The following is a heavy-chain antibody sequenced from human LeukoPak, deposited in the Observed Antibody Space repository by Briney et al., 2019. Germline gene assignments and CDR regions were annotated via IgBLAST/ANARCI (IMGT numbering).Heavy chain of an antibody. V-gene: IGHV4-59*01. CDR3: ASAPNENFFDY. CDR2: ISYGGET. J-gene: IGHJ4*02. Sequence: PSETLSLTSNVAGVPISIYHWSWIRQAPGKGLEWVGYISYGGETNYNPSFKSRVTISQDMSTNQFTLKLTSVTAADTAIYYCASAPNENFFDYWGQGTLVTVSS. CDR1: GVPISIYH.